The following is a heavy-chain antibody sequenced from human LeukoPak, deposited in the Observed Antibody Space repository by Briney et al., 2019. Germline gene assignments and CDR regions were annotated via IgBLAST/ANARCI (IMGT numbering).Heavy chain of an antibody. Sequence: PGGSLRLSCAASGFTVSSNYMSWVRQAPGKGLEWVSYISSSSSTIYYADSVKGRFTISRDNAKNSLYLQMNSLRAEDTAVYYCARTRVLRYFDWIFSDYWGQGTLVTVSS. CDR3: ARTRVLRYFDWIFSDY. D-gene: IGHD3-9*01. CDR2: ISSSSSTI. V-gene: IGHV3-48*01. J-gene: IGHJ4*02. CDR1: GFTVSSNY.